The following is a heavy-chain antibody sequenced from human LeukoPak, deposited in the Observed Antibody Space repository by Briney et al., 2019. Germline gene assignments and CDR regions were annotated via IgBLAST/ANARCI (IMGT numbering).Heavy chain of an antibody. CDR3: ARSDLNWNSDY. CDR1: GGSISSGSYY. Sequence: SETLSLTCTVSGGSISSGSYYWSWIRQPAGKGLEWIGRIYTSGSTNYNPSLKSRVTISVDTSKNQFSLKLSSVTAADTAVYYCARSDLNWNSDYWGQGTLVTVSS. V-gene: IGHV4-61*02. J-gene: IGHJ4*02. CDR2: IYTSGST. D-gene: IGHD3/OR15-3a*01.